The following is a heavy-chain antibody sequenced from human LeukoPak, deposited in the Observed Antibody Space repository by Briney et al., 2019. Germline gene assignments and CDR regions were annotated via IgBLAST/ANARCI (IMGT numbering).Heavy chain of an antibody. CDR2: INPNSGGA. CDR3: AVLWFGELLSDCFAY. CDR1: GYIFTGYY. D-gene: IGHD3-10*01. Sequence: ASVKVSCKASGYIFTGYYMHWVRQPPGQGLEGVGGINPNSGGANNAQTYPGRVAMTRYTSSSTAYMGLSRLRSDDTAVYYCAVLWFGELLSDCFAYWGQGTLVTVSP. J-gene: IGHJ4*02. V-gene: IGHV1-2*02.